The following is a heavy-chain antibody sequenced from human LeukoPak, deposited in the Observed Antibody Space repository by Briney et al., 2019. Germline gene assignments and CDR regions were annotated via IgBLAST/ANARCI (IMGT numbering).Heavy chain of an antibody. J-gene: IGHJ4*02. V-gene: IGHV3-7*01. CDR2: IKQDGSEK. CDR1: GFTLSSYW. Sequence: PGGSLRLSCAASGFTLSSYWMSWVRQAPGKGLEWVANIKQDGSEKYYVDSVKGRFTISRDNAKNSLYLQMNSLRAEDTAVYYCSTFDYWGQGTLVTVSS. CDR3: STFDY.